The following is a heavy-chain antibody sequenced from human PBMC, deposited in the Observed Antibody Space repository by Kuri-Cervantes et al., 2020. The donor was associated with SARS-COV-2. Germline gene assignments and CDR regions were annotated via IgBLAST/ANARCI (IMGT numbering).Heavy chain of an antibody. D-gene: IGHD3-3*01. CDR1: GFLLSTSGVG. V-gene: IGHV2-5*01. CDR3: AHSSAYYDFWSGYENYFDY. J-gene: IGHJ4*02. Sequence: SGPTLVKPTDTLTLTCTFSGFLLSTSGVGVGWIRQPPGKALEWLALIYWNDDKRYSPSLKSRLTITKDTSKNQVVLTMTNMDPVDTATYYCAHSSAYYDFWSGYENYFDYWGQGTLVTVSS. CDR2: IYWNDDK.